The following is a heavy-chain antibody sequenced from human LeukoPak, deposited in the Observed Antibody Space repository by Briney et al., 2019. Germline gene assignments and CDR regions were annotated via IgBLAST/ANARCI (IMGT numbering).Heavy chain of an antibody. CDR2: GHHSDTA. D-gene: IGHD6-13*01. CDR1: GGAISSYY. CDR3: AGRTAASGTFYY. J-gene: IGHJ4*02. V-gene: IGHV4-59*08. Sequence: SETLSLTCAVSGGAISSYYWGWIRQPPGKGLEGGGYGHHSDTAIYNPSLKSPVTISLDTSKKHSSLKLSPVTAADTAVYYCAGRTAASGTFYYWGQGTLVTVSS.